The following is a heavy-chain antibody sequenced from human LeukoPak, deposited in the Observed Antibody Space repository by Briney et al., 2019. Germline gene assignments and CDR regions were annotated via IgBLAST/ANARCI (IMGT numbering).Heavy chain of an antibody. CDR1: GFTLSSNY. V-gene: IGHV3-53*01. J-gene: IGHJ4*02. Sequence: GGSLRLSCAASGFTLSSNYMSWVRQAPGKGLEGVSVIYSGGSTYYADSVKGRFTISRDNSKNTLYLQMNSLRAEDPAVYYCASSDSSGLGDCFDYWGQGTLVTVSS. CDR3: ASSDSSGLGDCFDY. D-gene: IGHD3-22*01. CDR2: IYSGGST.